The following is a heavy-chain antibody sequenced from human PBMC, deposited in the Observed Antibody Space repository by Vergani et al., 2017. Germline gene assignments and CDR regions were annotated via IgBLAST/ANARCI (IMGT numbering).Heavy chain of an antibody. J-gene: IGHJ4*02. CDR1: GHSSTTYW. D-gene: IGHD2-21*01. CDR2: IYLRDSDT. Sequence: EVQLVQSGAEVKKPGESLKISCKGSGHSSTTYWIAWVRQMPGKGLEWMWMIYLRDSDTRYNPSFQGQVTISADKSISTAYLQWSSMKASDTAIYYCSRHVPCGDGACLHFYHWGQGTQVTVSS. V-gene: IGHV5-51*01. CDR3: SRHVPCGDGACLHFYH.